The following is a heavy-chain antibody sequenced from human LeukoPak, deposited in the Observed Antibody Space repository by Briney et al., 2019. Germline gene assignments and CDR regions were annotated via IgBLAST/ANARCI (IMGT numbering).Heavy chain of an antibody. CDR2: IYSGGST. J-gene: IGHJ3*02. Sequence: GGSLRLSCAASGFTVSSNYMSWVRQAPGKGLEWVSVIYSGGSTYYADSVKGRFTISRDNSKNTLYLQMNSLRAEDTAVYYCASPLGYCSSTSCPPDIWGQGTMVTVSS. CDR3: ASPLGYCSSTSCPPDI. CDR1: GFTVSSNY. V-gene: IGHV3-53*01. D-gene: IGHD2-2*01.